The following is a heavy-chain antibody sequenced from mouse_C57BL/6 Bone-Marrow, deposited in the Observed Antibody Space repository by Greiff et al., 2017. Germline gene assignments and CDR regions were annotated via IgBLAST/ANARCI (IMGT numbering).Heavy chain of an antibody. J-gene: IGHJ2*01. CDR2: IWRGGST. Sequence: VQRVESGPGLVQPSQSLSITCTVSGFSLTSYGVHWVRQSPGKGLEWLGVIWRGGSTDYNAAFMSRLSITKNNSKSQVFFKMNSLQADDTAIYCGAKNAGTGYFDYWGQGTTLTVSS. V-gene: IGHV2-5*01. CDR3: AKNAGTGYFDY. CDR1: GFSLTSYG. D-gene: IGHD4-1*01.